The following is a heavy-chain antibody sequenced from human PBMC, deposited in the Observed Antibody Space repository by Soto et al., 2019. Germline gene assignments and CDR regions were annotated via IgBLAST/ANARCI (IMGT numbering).Heavy chain of an antibody. V-gene: IGHV4-59*08. D-gene: IGHD4-17*01. CDR1: GGSISPYY. CDR3: AWRDGTVALCRAFDY. Sequence: SETLSLTCTVSGGSISPYYWTWVRQPPGKGLEWIGYIYYGGTTSYNPSLMSRVTISLETSKSQISLRLSSVTAADTAIYYCAWRDGTVALCRAFDYWGQGTLVTVSS. CDR2: IYYGGTT. J-gene: IGHJ4*02.